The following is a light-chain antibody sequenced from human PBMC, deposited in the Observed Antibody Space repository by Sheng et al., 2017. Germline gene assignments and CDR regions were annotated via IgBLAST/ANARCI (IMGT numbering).Light chain of an antibody. J-gene: IGKJ1*01. CDR3: QQYGSSPRS. CDR1: QSVSSN. CDR2: GAS. V-gene: IGKV3-15*01. Sequence: EIVMTQSPATLSVSPGHRATLSCRASQSVSSNLAWYQQKPGQAPRLLIYGASTRATAIPVRFSGRGSGTEFTLTISSLQSEDFAMYFCQQYGSSPRSFGQGTKVEI.